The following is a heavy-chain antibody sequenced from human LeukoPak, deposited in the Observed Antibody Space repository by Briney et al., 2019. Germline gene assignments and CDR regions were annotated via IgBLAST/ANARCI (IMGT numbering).Heavy chain of an antibody. CDR3: AKSRQSVPAAANY. CDR1: GFTFSTYN. J-gene: IGHJ4*02. CDR2: ITSSSSYV. V-gene: IGHV3-21*04. Sequence: GGSLRLSCEASGFTFSTYNMNWVRQAPGKRLEWGSSITSSSSYVFYADSVKGRFTISRDNAKNSLYLQMNSLRAEDTAVYYCAKSRQSVPAAANYWGQGTLVTVSS. D-gene: IGHD2-2*01.